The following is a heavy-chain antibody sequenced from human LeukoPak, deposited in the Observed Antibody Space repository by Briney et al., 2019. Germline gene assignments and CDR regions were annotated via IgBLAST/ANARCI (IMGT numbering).Heavy chain of an antibody. D-gene: IGHD6-19*01. CDR3: ARERNSGWYSYYYYYMDV. CDR2: INHSGST. V-gene: IGHV4-34*01. J-gene: IGHJ6*03. CDR1: GGSFSGYY. Sequence: PSETLSLTCAVYGGSFSGYYWSWIRQPPGKGLEWIGEINHSGSTNYNPSLKSRVTISVDTSKNQFSLKLSSVTAEDTALYYCARERNSGWYSYYYYYMDVWGKGTTVTVSS.